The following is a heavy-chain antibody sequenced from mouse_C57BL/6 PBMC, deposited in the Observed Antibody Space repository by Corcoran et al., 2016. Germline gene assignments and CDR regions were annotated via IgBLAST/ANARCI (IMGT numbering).Heavy chain of an antibody. V-gene: IGHV1-66*01. CDR2: IYPGSGNT. CDR1: GYSFTSYY. D-gene: IGHD4-1*01. J-gene: IGHJ1*03. CDR3: ARSNGTGYVDV. Sequence: QVQLQQSGPELVKPGASVKISCKASGYSFTSYYIHWVKQRPGQGVEWIGWIYPGSGNTKYNEKFKGKATLTADTPSSTAYMQLSSLTSEDSAVYYCARSNGTGYVDVWGTGTTVTVSS.